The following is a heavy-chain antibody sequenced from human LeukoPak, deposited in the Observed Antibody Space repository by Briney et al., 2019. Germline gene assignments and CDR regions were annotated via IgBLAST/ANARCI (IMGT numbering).Heavy chain of an antibody. CDR2: ISWDSKIQ. J-gene: IGHJ4*02. CDR1: GFTFRSHA. D-gene: IGHD6-19*01. Sequence: PGGSLRLSCAASGFTFRSHAFHWVRQAPGKGLEWVAFISWDSKIQYYAESVKGRFTLSRDSSKSTVYLQMNSPRIEDTALYYCARDYSGWYVFDYWGQGTLVAVSP. CDR3: ARDYSGWYVFDY. V-gene: IGHV3-30*04.